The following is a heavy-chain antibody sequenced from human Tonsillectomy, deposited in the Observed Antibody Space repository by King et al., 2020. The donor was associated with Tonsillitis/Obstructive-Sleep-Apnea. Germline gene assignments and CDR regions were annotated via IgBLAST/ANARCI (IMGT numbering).Heavy chain of an antibody. J-gene: IGHJ4*02. CDR3: ARDRPELGRYDFWSGFFDY. CDR1: GFTVSSNY. Sequence: VQLVESGGGLVQPGGSLRLSCAASGFTVSSNYMSWVRQAPGKGLEWVSVIYSGGSTYYADSVKGRFTISRDNSKNTLYLQMNSLRAEDTAVYYCARDRPELGRYDFWSGFFDYWGQGTLVTVSS. V-gene: IGHV3-66*01. CDR2: IYSGGST. D-gene: IGHD3-3*01.